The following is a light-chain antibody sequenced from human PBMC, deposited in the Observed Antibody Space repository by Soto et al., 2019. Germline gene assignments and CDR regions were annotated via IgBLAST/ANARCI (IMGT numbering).Light chain of an antibody. J-gene: IGLJ3*02. CDR3: CSYAGSYTWV. CDR2: DVN. CDR1: SSDVGNYNY. Sequence: QSALTQPRSVSGSPGQSVTISCTGTSSDVGNYNYVSWYQQHPGKAPKVMICDVNKWPSGVPDRFSGSKSGNTASLTISGLQAEDEADYYCCSYAGSYTWVFGGGTKLTVL. V-gene: IGLV2-11*01.